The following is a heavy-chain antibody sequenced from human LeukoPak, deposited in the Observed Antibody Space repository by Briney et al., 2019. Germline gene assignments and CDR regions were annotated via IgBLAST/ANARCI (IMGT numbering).Heavy chain of an antibody. CDR2: MNSNSGNT. V-gene: IGHV1-8*03. Sequence: ASVKVSCKGYGCTFINHDIDWVRQAAGQGLEWMGWMNSNSGNTGYAQKFQGRVTFTRDTSISTAYMELYSLTSDDTAVYYCVRGSGSHGRDWFDPWGQGTLVTVSS. CDR3: VRGSGSHGRDWFDP. J-gene: IGHJ5*02. CDR1: GCTFINHD. D-gene: IGHD1-26*01.